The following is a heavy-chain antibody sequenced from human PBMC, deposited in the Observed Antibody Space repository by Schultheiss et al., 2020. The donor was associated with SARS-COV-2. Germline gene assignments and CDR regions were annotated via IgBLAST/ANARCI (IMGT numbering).Heavy chain of an antibody. V-gene: IGHV3-21*04. J-gene: IGHJ4*02. Sequence: GGSLRLSCAASGFTFSSYSMNWVRQAPGKGLEWVSSISSSSSYIYYADSVKGRFTISRDNSKNTLYLQMNSLRAEDTAVYYCAREGSLISGSLPYWGQGTLVTVSS. D-gene: IGHD5-12*01. CDR2: ISSSSSYI. CDR3: AREGSLISGSLPY. CDR1: GFTFSSYS.